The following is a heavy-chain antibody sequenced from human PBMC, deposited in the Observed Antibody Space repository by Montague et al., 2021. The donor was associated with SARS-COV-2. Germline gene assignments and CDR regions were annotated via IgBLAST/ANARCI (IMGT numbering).Heavy chain of an antibody. CDR1: KFSFSRYA. V-gene: IGHV3-30*04. CDR2: ISYDGSNK. CDR3: ARPSYYDILTGNGGLEY. D-gene: IGHD3-9*01. J-gene: IGHJ4*02. Sequence: SLRLSCAASKFSFSRYALHWVRQAPGKGLEWVAVISYDGSNKYYADSVKGRFTISRDNSKNTLYLQMSSLGAEDTAVYYCARPSYYDILTGNGGLEYWGQGTPVTVSS.